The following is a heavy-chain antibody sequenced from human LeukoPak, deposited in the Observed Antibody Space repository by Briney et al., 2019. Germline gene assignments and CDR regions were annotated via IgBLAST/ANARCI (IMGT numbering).Heavy chain of an antibody. CDR3: ARGWDGYYNPWFDY. CDR2: IYYSGST. Sequence: SETLSLTCTVSGGSISSGGYYWSWIRQHPGKGLEWIGYIYYSGSTYYNPSLKSRVTISVDTSKNQFSLKLSSVTAADTAVYYCARGWDGYYNPWFDYWGQGTLVTVSS. J-gene: IGHJ4*02. V-gene: IGHV4-31*03. CDR1: GGSISSGGYY. D-gene: IGHD3-9*01.